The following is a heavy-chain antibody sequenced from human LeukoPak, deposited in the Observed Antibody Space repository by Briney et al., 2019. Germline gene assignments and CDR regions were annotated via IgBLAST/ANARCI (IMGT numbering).Heavy chain of an antibody. V-gene: IGHV6-1*01. CDR3: VRETWYFGY. Sequence: SQTLSLTCAISVDSVSIDSVACHWIRQSPSRGLEWLGKTYYRSKWYTDSAPSVKTRISINPDTSKNQFSLQLDSVTPDDTAVYYCVRETWYFGYWGQGTLVTVSS. CDR1: VDSVSIDSVA. J-gene: IGHJ4*02. CDR2: TYYRSKWYT.